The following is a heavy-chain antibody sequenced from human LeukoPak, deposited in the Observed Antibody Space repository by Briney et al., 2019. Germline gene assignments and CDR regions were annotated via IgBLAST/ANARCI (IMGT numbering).Heavy chain of an antibody. Sequence: GGSLRLSCAASGFTFSSYSMNWVRQAPGKGLEWVSSISSSSSYIYYADSVKGRFTISRDNAKNSLYLQMNSLRAEDTAVYYCARELRTTSGMDVWGQGTTVTVSS. CDR3: ARELRTTSGMDV. V-gene: IGHV3-21*01. CDR2: ISSSSSYI. CDR1: GFTFSSYS. J-gene: IGHJ6*02. D-gene: IGHD1-1*01.